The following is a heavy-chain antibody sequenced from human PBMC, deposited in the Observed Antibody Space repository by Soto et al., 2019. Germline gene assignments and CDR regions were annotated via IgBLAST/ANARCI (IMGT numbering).Heavy chain of an antibody. CDR2: ISYDGSNK. V-gene: IGHV3-30-3*01. CDR3: AREGESVTIFGVVSYYYGMDV. Sequence: GGSLRLSCAASGFTFSSYAMHWVRQAPGKGLEWVAVISYDGSNKYYADSVKGRFTISRDNSKNTLYLQMNSLRAEDTAVYYCAREGESVTIFGVVSYYYGMDVWGQGTTVTVSS. D-gene: IGHD3-3*01. CDR1: GFTFSSYA. J-gene: IGHJ6*02.